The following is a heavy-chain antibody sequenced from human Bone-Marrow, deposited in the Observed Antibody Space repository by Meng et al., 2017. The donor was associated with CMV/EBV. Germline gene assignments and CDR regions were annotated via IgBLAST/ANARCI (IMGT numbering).Heavy chain of an antibody. CDR2: IYYSGST. CDR1: GGSISSGGYY. D-gene: IGHD1-1*01. J-gene: IGHJ4*02. Sequence: SETLSLTCTVSGGSISSGGYYWSWIRQHPGKGLEWIGYIYYSGSTYYNPSLKSRVTISVDTSKNQFSLKLSSVTAADTAVYYCARGGKKYGDYWGQGTLVTVSS. V-gene: IGHV4-31*03. CDR3: ARGGKKYGDY.